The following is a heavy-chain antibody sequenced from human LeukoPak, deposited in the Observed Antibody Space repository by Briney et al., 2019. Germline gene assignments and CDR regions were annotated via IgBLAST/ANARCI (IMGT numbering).Heavy chain of an antibody. CDR3: ARAGSWTEYFQH. J-gene: IGHJ1*01. CDR1: GGSISSSSYY. V-gene: IGHV4-39*07. D-gene: IGHD6-13*01. Sequence: SETLSLTCTVSGGSISSSSYYWGWIRQPPGTGLEWIGSIYYSGSTYYNPSLKSRVTISVDTSKNQFSLKLSSVTAADTAVYYCARAGSWTEYFQHWGQGTLVTVSS. CDR2: IYYSGST.